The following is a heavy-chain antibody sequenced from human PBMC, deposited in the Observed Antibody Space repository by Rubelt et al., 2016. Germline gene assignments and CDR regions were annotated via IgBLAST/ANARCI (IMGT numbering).Heavy chain of an antibody. J-gene: IGHJ4*02. CDR2: INPNSGGT. CDR3: ARGPTYGDFWSGYFLSY. Sequence: GGINPNSGGTNYAQKFQGWVTMTRDTSISTAYMELSSLRSEDTAVYYCARGPTYGDFWSGYFLSYWGQGTLVTVSS. D-gene: IGHD3-3*01. V-gene: IGHV1-2*04.